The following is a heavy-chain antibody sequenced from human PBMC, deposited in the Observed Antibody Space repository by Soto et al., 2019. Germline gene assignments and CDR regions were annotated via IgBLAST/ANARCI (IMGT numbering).Heavy chain of an antibody. CDR3: AHEGYGSDTGYDP. V-gene: IGHV2-5*02. CDR2: IYWDDTE. CDR1: GFSLTSNGVG. J-gene: IGHJ5*02. D-gene: IGHD6-13*01. Sequence: QISLKESGPTLVQPTQTLTLTCTFSGFSLTSNGVGVGWIRQPPGKALEWLALIYWDDTERYSPSLKTRLTITKDTSKNQVVLTMTYMDPVDTATYYCAHEGYGSDTGYDPWGQGTLVTVSS.